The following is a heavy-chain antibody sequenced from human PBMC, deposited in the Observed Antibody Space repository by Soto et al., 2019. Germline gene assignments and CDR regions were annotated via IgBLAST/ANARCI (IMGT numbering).Heavy chain of an antibody. D-gene: IGHD5-18*01. CDR1: GYTFTGYY. CDR2: INPNSGGT. J-gene: IGHJ5*02. CDR3: ARGRTAMVSNNWFDP. V-gene: IGHV1-2*02. Sequence: QVQLVQSGAEVKKPGASVKVSCKASGYTFTGYYMHWVRQAPGQGLEWMGWINPNSGGTNYAQKYQGRVTMTRDTSSSTAYMELSRLRSDDKAVYYCARGRTAMVSNNWFDPWGQGTLVTVSS.